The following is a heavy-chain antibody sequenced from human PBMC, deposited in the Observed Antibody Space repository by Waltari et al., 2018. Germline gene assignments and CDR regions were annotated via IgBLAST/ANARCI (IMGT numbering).Heavy chain of an antibody. CDR3: ARVATYDFWSGYYTRGAYYYMDV. J-gene: IGHJ6*03. CDR1: GGSISSYY. D-gene: IGHD3-3*01. V-gene: IGHV4-4*07. Sequence: QVQLQESGPGLVKPSETLSLTCTVSGGSISSYYWSWIRQPAGKGLDGIGRIYTSGSTNYNPSLKSRVTMSVDTSKNQFSLKLSSVTAADTAVYYCARVATYDFWSGYYTRGAYYYMDVWGKGTTVTVSS. CDR2: IYTSGST.